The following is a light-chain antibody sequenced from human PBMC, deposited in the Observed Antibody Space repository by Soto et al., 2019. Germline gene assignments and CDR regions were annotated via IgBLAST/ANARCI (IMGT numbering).Light chain of an antibody. CDR2: VNS. V-gene: IGLV1-40*01. CDR1: SSNIGAGYD. CDR3: QSYDSSLISYV. Sequence: QSVLTQPPSVSGAPGQRVTISCTGSSSNIGAGYDVHWYQQLPGTAPKLLIYVNSNRPSGVPDRFSGSKSGTSASLAITGLQAEDEADYYCQSYDSSLISYVFGTGTKLTVL. J-gene: IGLJ1*01.